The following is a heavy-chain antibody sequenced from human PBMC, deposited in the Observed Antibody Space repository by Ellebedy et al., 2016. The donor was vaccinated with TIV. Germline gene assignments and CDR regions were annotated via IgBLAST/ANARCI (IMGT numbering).Heavy chain of an antibody. J-gene: IGHJ2*01. D-gene: IGHD5-18*01. CDR2: ISTGSRNI. CDR1: GFTFSNSN. Sequence: GESLKISCEASGFTFSNSNLNWVRQAPGTGLEWVSYISTGSRNIYYADSVKGRFTISRDNAKNSLYLHMNSLRDEDTAVYYCARDGAYNYDTYWYFDLWGRGTLVTVSS. V-gene: IGHV3-48*02. CDR3: ARDGAYNYDTYWYFDL.